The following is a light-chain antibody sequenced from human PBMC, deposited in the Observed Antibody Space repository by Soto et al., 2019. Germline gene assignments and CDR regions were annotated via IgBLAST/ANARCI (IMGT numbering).Light chain of an antibody. CDR2: WAS. V-gene: IGKV4-1*01. CDR1: QSVLYNSNNKNY. J-gene: IGKJ5*01. Sequence: DIVMTQSPDSLAVSLGERATINCKSSQSVLYNSNNKNYLACYQQKPGQPPKLLIYWASTRESGVPDRFSGSGSGTDFTLTISSLQAEDVAVYYCQQYYSTPITFGQGTRLEIK. CDR3: QQYYSTPIT.